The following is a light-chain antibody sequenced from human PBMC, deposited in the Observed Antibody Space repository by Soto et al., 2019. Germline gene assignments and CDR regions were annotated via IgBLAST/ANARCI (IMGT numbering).Light chain of an antibody. CDR3: HQYASSPLT. Sequence: EIVVAQSPDTLSLSPGERATLSCRTSQRMSTNYLAWYQQKSGQPPRLLIYGASIRATGIPDRFSGSGSGTDFTLTISRLEPEDFAVYYCHQYASSPLTFGWGAKVEIK. CDR2: GAS. J-gene: IGKJ4*01. CDR1: QRMSTNY. V-gene: IGKV3-20*01.